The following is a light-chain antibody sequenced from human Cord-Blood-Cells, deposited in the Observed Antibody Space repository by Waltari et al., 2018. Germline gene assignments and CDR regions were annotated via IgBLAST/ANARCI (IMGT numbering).Light chain of an antibody. Sequence: QSALTQPRSVSGSPGQSVTISCTGTSSAVGGYNHVSWYQQHPGKAPKLMIYDVSKRPSGVPDRFSGSKSGNTASLTISGLQAEDEADYYCCSYAGSYTVVFGGGTKLTVL. CDR1: SSAVGGYNH. CDR2: DVS. V-gene: IGLV2-11*01. J-gene: IGLJ2*01. CDR3: CSYAGSYTVV.